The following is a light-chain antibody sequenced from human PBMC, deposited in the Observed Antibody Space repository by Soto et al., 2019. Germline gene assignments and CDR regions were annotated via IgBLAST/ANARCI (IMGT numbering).Light chain of an antibody. Sequence: EIVLTQSPGTLSLSPGERATLSCRASQSVSSSDLAWYQQKPCQAPRLLIYGASSRAPGIPDSFRGSGSGTDFTLTISRREPEDFAVYYCQQYGSSPITFGQGTRLDIK. V-gene: IGKV3-20*01. CDR3: QQYGSSPIT. CDR1: QSVSSSD. J-gene: IGKJ5*01. CDR2: GAS.